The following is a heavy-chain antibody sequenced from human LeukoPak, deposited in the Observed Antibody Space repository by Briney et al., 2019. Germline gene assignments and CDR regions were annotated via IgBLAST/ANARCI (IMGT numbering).Heavy chain of an antibody. Sequence: ASVKVSCKASGYTFTSYDINWVRQAPGQGLEWMGWINPNSGGTNYAQKFQGRVTMTRDTSISTAYMELSRLRSDDTAVYYCATPSLGYCSSTSCYGVYWGQGTLVTVSS. CDR2: INPNSGGT. J-gene: IGHJ4*02. V-gene: IGHV1-2*02. CDR3: ATPSLGYCSSTSCYGVY. D-gene: IGHD2-2*01. CDR1: GYTFTSYD.